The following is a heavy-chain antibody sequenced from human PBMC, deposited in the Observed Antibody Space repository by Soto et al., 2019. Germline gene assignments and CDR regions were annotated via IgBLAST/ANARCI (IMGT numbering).Heavy chain of an antibody. CDR2: IYYSGST. CDR3: ASDRRMYSSSPRYYGMDV. CDR1: GGSVSSGSYY. V-gene: IGHV4-61*01. D-gene: IGHD6-13*01. Sequence: SETLSLTCTVSGGSVSSGSYYWSWIRQPPGKGLEWIGYIYYSGSTNYNPSLKSRVTISVDTSKNQFSLKLSSVTAADTAVYYCASDRRMYSSSPRYYGMDVWGQGTTVTVSS. J-gene: IGHJ6*02.